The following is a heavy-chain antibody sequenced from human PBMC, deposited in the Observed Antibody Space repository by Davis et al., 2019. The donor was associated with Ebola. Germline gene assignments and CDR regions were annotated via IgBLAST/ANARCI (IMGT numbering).Heavy chain of an antibody. CDR1: GYTFTSYG. V-gene: IGHV1-69*06. J-gene: IGHJ4*02. CDR2: IIPIFGTA. CDR3: ARERGDYEYVHFDY. Sequence: SVKVSCKASGYTFTSYGISWVRQAPGQGLEWMGGIIPIFGTANYAQKFQGRVTITADKSTSTAYMELSSLRSEDTAVYYCARERGDYEYVHFDYWGQGTLVTVSS. D-gene: IGHD4-17*01.